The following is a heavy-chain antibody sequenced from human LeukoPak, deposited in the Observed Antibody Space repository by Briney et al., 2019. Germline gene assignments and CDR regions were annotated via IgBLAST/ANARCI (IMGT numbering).Heavy chain of an antibody. Sequence: ASVKVSCMDSGYTFNHYYMHWVLPAPGQGLEWMGWINPNSGGTNYAQKFQGRVTMTRDTYISTAYMELSRLRTNDKAVYYCARDVGFGEILNWFDPWGQGTLVTVSS. J-gene: IGHJ5*02. CDR3: ARDVGFGEILNWFDP. D-gene: IGHD3-10*01. V-gene: IGHV1-2*02. CDR2: INPNSGGT. CDR1: GYTFNHYY.